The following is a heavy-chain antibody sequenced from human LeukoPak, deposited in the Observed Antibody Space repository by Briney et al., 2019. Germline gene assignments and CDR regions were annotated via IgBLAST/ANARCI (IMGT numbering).Heavy chain of an antibody. J-gene: IGHJ4*02. Sequence: GRSLRLSCAASGFTFSSYGMHWVRQAPGKGLEWVAVISYDGSNKYYADSVKGRFTISRDNSKNTLYLQVNSLRAEDTAVYYCAKMGLYYGSGSYYNKGSFDYWGQGTLVTVSS. CDR1: GFTFSSYG. CDR2: ISYDGSNK. V-gene: IGHV3-30*18. CDR3: AKMGLYYGSGSYYNKGSFDY. D-gene: IGHD3-10*01.